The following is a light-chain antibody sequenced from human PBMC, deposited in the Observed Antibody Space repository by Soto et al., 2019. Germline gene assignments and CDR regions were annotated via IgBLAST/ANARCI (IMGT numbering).Light chain of an antibody. J-gene: IGLJ1*01. CDR1: SSNIGAGYD. CDR3: QSYDSSLSGHV. CDR2: ANS. V-gene: IGLV1-40*01. Sequence: QSVLTQPPSVSGAPGQRVTISCTGSSSNIGAGYDVHWYQQVPGTAPKLLTYANSNRPSGVPDRFSGSKSGTSASLGITGLQAEDEADYYCQSYDSSLSGHVFGTGTKVTVL.